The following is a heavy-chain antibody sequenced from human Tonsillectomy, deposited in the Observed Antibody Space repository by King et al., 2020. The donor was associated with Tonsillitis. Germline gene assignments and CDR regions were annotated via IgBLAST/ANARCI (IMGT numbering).Heavy chain of an antibody. CDR1: GFTFSSYA. Sequence: VQLQESGGGLVQPGGSLRLSCAASGFTFSSYAMSWVRQAPGKGLEWVSSISASGGSTFYADSVKGRFTISRDNSKNTLYLQMNSMRAEDTAVYYCPKDSIESIEVVVTNFDYWGQGTLVTVSS. CDR2: ISASGGST. CDR3: PKDSIESIEVVVTNFDY. J-gene: IGHJ4*02. D-gene: IGHD3-22*01. V-gene: IGHV3-23*01.